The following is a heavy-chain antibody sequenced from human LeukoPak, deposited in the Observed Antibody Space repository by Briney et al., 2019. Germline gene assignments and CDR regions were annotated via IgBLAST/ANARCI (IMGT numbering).Heavy chain of an antibody. CDR2: ISGSGGST. V-gene: IGHV3-23*01. J-gene: IGHJ4*02. CDR3: AKDVYSNYYFDY. CDR1: GFTFDDYA. D-gene: IGHD4-11*01. Sequence: GGSLRLSCAASGFTFDDYAMHWVRQAPGKGLEWVSAISGSGGSTYYADSVKGRFTISRDNSKNTLYLQMNSLRAEDTAVYYCAKDVYSNYYFDYWGQGTLVTVSS.